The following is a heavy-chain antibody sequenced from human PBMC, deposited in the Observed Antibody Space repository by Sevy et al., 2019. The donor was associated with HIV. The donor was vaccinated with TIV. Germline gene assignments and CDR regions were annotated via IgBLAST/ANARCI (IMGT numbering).Heavy chain of an antibody. CDR3: AKDISDCSGGSCDYYYYYGMDV. CDR1: GFTFDDYA. J-gene: IGHJ6*02. CDR2: ISWNSGSI. D-gene: IGHD2-15*01. Sequence: GGSLRLSCAASGFTFDDYAMHWVRQAPGKGLEWVSGISWNSGSIGYADSLKVRFTISRHNPKYSLYLQMNSLRAGDTALYSCAKDISDCSGGSCDYYYYYGMDVWGQGTTVTVSS. V-gene: IGHV3-9*01.